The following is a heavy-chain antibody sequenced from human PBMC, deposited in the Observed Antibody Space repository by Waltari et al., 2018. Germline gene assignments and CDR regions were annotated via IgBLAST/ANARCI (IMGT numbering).Heavy chain of an antibody. CDR1: GGTFSSYA. V-gene: IGHV1-69*12. J-gene: IGHJ5*02. CDR2: IIPIFGTA. CDR3: AREYCSSTSCYSNWFDP. Sequence: QVQLVQSGAEVKKPGSSVKVSCKASGGTFSSYAISWVRQAPGQGLEWMGGIIPIFGTANYAQKFQGRVTITADESTSTAYMELSSLRSEDTAVYYCAREYCSSTSCYSNWFDPWGQGTLVTVSS. D-gene: IGHD2-2*01.